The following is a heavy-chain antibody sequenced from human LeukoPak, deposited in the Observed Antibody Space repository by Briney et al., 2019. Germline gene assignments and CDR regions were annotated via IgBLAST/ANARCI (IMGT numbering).Heavy chain of an antibody. V-gene: IGHV3-9*01. Sequence: GGSLRLSCAASGFTFDDYAMHWVRQAPGKGLEWVSGISWNSGSIGYADSVKGRFTISRDNAKNSLYLQMNSLRAEDTALYYCAKDQYDYVWGSYLPDYWGQGTLVTVSS. CDR2: ISWNSGSI. J-gene: IGHJ4*02. D-gene: IGHD3-16*02. CDR1: GFTFDDYA. CDR3: AKDQYDYVWGSYLPDY.